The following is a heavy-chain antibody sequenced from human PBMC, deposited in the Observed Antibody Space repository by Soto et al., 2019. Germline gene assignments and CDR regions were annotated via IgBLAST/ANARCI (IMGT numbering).Heavy chain of an antibody. CDR1: GYTFTSYA. V-gene: IGHV1-18*04. CDR2: ISPYNDNT. J-gene: IGHJ4*02. CDR3: ARYPHPGIAAAGTFDY. D-gene: IGHD6-13*01. Sequence: ASVKVSWTASGYTFTSYAISWVRQAPGQGLEWMGWISPYNDNTSYAQNLQGRVTMTTDTSTSTAYMELRSLRSDDTAVYYCARYPHPGIAAAGTFDYWGQGTLVTVSS.